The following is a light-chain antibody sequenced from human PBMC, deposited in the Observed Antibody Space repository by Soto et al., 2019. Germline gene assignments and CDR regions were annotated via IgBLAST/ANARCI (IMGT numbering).Light chain of an antibody. Sequence: QSVLTQPASVSGSPGQSITISCTGTSSDVGGYNYVSWYQQHPGKAPKLMIYDVSNRPSGVFNRFSGSKSGNTASLTISGLQAEDEADYYCSSYTSSSTPYVFGTGTKVPVL. V-gene: IGLV2-14*01. CDR1: SSDVGGYNY. CDR3: SSYTSSSTPYV. J-gene: IGLJ1*01. CDR2: DVS.